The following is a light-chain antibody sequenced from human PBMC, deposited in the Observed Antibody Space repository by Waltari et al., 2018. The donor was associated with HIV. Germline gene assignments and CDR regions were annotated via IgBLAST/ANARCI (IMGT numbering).Light chain of an antibody. V-gene: IGKV4-1*01. J-gene: IGKJ1*01. CDR2: WAS. CDR3: QQYYTTPRT. CDR1: QSVLYSSNNKTY. Sequence: DIVMTQSPDSLAVSLGERTTIHCRSSQSVLYSSNNKTYLAWFQQKPGQPPKLLIYWASTRESGVPDRFSGSGSGTDFTLSISGLQAEDVAVYYCQQYYTTPRTFGQGTKVEIK.